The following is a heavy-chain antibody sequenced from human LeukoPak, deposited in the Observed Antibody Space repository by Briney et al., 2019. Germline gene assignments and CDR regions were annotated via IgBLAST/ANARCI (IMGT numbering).Heavy chain of an antibody. V-gene: IGHV3-33*01. CDR1: GFTFSSYG. J-gene: IGHJ4*02. D-gene: IGHD1-26*01. CDR3: ARERESVNYYFDY. CDR2: IWYDGSNK. Sequence: GGSLRLSCAASGFTFSSYGMHWVRQAPGKGLEWVAVIWYDGSNKYYADSVKGRFTISRDNSKNTLYLQMNSLRAEDTAMYYCARERESVNYYFDYWGQGTLVTVSS.